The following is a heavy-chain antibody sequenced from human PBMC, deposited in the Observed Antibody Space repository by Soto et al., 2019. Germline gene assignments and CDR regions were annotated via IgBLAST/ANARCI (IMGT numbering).Heavy chain of an antibody. CDR1: GGSFSVYY. J-gene: IGHJ6*02. D-gene: IGHD3-10*01. CDR2: INHSGST. CDR3: ARNYYYGSGSYYQRYYYYYYGMDG. V-gene: IGHV4-34*01. Sequence: SETLSLTCAVYGGSFSVYYWSWIRQPPGKGLEGIGEINHSGSTNYNPSLKSRVTISIDTSKNKFSLKLSSVTAAETAVYYGARNYYYGSGSYYQRYYYYYYGMDGGGQGTT.